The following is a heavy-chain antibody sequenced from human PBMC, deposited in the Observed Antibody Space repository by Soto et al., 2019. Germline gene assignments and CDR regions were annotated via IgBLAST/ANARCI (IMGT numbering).Heavy chain of an antibody. CDR1: GYTFSRYG. CDR2: ISAYDGYT. J-gene: IGHJ3*02. CDR3: ARRAGTASGPHDAFDI. Sequence: ASVKVSCKASGYTFSRYGISWVRQAPGQGLEWLGWISAYDGYTNYAQILQGRVSMTTDTSTSTAYMELSRLRSDDTAVYYCARRAGTASGPHDAFDIWGQGTTVTVSS. D-gene: IGHD1-1*01. V-gene: IGHV1-18*01.